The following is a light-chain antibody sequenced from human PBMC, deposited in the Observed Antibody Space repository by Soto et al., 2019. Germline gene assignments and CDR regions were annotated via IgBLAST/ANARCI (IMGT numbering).Light chain of an antibody. CDR2: GAS. Sequence: EIVLTQSPGTLSLSPGERATLSCRARQSVSSSYLAWYQQRPGQAPRLLIYGASIMATGIPDRFSGSGSGTDFTLTISRLEPEDFAVYFCQQHGSSPWTFGQGTKVEIK. J-gene: IGKJ1*01. V-gene: IGKV3-20*01. CDR1: QSVSSSY. CDR3: QQHGSSPWT.